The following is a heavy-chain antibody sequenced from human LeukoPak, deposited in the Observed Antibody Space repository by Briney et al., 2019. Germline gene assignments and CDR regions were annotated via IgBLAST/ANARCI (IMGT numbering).Heavy chain of an antibody. CDR3: ARDGSGYSTGY. CDR2: IYYSGST. D-gene: IGHD3-22*01. CDR1: GGSISSSSYY. V-gene: IGHV4-39*02. Sequence: PSETLSLTCTVSGGSISSSSYYWGWLRQPPGTGLESIGSIYYSGSTHYNPSLKSRVTISVDTSKNQFSLKVNSVSAADTAVYYCARDGSGYSTGYWGQGTLVTVSS. J-gene: IGHJ4*02.